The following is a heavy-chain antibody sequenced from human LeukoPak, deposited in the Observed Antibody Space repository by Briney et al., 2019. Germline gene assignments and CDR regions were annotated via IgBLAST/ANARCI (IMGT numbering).Heavy chain of an antibody. CDR1: AFTFSNLW. V-gene: IGHV3-7*01. Sequence: PGGSLRCSSAASAFTFSNLWMAWVRPAPGQGLEWVANIKQDGSIQYYGDSVKGRFTITRDNARNSLYLQMTSLRAEDTALYYCATSYDSSGCDWGQGTLVTVP. CDR3: ATSYDSSGCD. J-gene: IGHJ4*02. D-gene: IGHD3-22*01. CDR2: IKQDGSIQ.